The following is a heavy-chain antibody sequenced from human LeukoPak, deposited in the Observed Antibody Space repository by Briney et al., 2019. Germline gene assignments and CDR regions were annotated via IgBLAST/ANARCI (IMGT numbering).Heavy chain of an antibody. CDR2: INHSGST. V-gene: IGHV4-34*01. J-gene: IGHJ3*02. CDR3: ARDRVVVTAIPSAFDI. CDR1: GGSFSGYY. Sequence: SETLSLTCAVYGGSFSGYYWSWIRQPPGKGLEWIGEINHSGSTNYNPSLKCRVTISVDTSKNQFSLKLSSVTAADTAVYYCARDRVVVTAIPSAFDIWGQGTMVTVSS. D-gene: IGHD2-21*02.